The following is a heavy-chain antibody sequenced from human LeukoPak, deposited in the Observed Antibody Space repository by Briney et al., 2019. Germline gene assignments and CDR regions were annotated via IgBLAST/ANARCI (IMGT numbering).Heavy chain of an antibody. Sequence: SETLSLTCAVYGGSFSGYYWSWIRQPPGKGLEWMGEINHSGSTNYNPSLKSRVIISVDTSKNQFSLKLSSVTAADTAVYYCARGRGAVVVIAPGPNDAFDIWGQGTMVTVSS. J-gene: IGHJ3*02. CDR3: ARGRGAVVVIAPGPNDAFDI. D-gene: IGHD2-15*01. CDR2: INHSGST. V-gene: IGHV4-34*01. CDR1: GGSFSGYY.